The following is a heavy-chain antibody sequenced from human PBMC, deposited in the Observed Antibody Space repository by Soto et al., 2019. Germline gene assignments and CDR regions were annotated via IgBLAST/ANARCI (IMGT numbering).Heavy chain of an antibody. J-gene: IGHJ5*02. Sequence: TLSLTSSVSSGSLSSVSLSSGGYYWSWIRHLPGKVLQFIGYIYYSGNTYYNPSLKSRLSISVDTSKNQFSLRLVSVTAADTAVYYCARAAGGLGTRTRNTWFGTWGRGSLVTVSS. V-gene: IGHV4-31*03. CDR3: ARAAGGLGTRTRNTWFGT. CDR1: SGSLSSVSLSSGGYY. CDR2: IYYSGNT. D-gene: IGHD1-1*01.